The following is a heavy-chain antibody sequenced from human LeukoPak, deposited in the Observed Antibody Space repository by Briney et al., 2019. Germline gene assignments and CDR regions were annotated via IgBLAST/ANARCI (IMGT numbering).Heavy chain of an antibody. J-gene: IGHJ4*02. Sequence: PGGSLILSCAASGFTVSNNFMSWVRQAPGKGLEWVSVIYGGGSTYYADSVKGRFIISRDTSKNTLYLQMNSLRAEDTAIYYCAKSSCTGDCQLDHWGQGTLVTVSS. CDR3: AKSSCTGDCQLDH. D-gene: IGHD2-8*02. CDR2: IYGGGST. CDR1: GFTVSNNF. V-gene: IGHV3-53*01.